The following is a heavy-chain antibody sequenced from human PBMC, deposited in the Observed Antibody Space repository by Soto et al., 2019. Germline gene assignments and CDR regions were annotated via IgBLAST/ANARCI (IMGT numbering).Heavy chain of an antibody. Sequence: NPWETLALTCTVGSVRTYYRNWVRQPTGQGLEWIGYIPYTGSTNYNPSLKSRVTISMDTSKNHFSLKLTSVTAADTALYYCARRRCLGVRFYEGNWLAPLGQGILVTGS. J-gene: IGHJ5*02. CDR1: GSVRTYY. CDR3: ARRRCLGVRFYEGNWLAP. V-gene: IGHV4-59*08. CDR2: IPYTGST. D-gene: IGHD2-8*01.